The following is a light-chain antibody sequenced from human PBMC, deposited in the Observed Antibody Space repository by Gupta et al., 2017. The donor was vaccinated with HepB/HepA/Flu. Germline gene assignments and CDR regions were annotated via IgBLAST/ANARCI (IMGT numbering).Light chain of an antibody. CDR3: AAWDTSLNVVV. Sequence: QSVLTQSTSVSGTPGQRVTIPCSVSSSNVGRNNVNWYQQLPGTAPKLLIYYNDERPSGVPDRISGSKSGTSASLAISGLQSEDEADYYCAAWDTSLNVVVFGGGTKLTVL. CDR1: SSNVGRNN. V-gene: IGLV1-44*01. CDR2: YND. J-gene: IGLJ2*01.